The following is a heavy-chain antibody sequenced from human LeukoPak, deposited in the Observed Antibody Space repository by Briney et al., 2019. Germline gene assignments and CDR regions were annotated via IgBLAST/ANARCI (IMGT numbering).Heavy chain of an antibody. J-gene: IGHJ5*02. V-gene: IGHV4-30-4*01. CDR2: MYYSGST. CDR3: ARPYYYDSRIDP. Sequence: SQTLSLTCTVSGGSISSGDYYWGWIRQPPGKGLEWIAYMYYSGSTYYNPSLKSRVTMSADTSKNQLSLKLSSVAAADTAVYYCARPYYYDSRIDPWGQGILVTVSS. CDR1: GGSISSGDYY. D-gene: IGHD3-22*01.